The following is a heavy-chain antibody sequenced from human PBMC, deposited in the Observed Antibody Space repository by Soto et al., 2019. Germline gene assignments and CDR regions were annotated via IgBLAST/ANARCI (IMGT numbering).Heavy chain of an antibody. CDR3: ARELQFPHQETGMDV. CDR2: IDPTGGRT. V-gene: IGHV1-46*02. Sequence: QVHLVQSGAEVKKPGASVKVSCKASGYTFENYYMHWVRQAPGQGLEWLGIIDPTGGRTICAQKFQDRVTMTRDTSTSTVYMELSSLRSNDTALYYCARELQFPHQETGMDVWGQGTTVTVSS. J-gene: IGHJ6*02. D-gene: IGHD6-19*01. CDR1: GYTFENYY.